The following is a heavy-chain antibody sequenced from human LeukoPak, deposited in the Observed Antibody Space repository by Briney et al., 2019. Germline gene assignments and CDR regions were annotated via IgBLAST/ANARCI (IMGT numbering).Heavy chain of an antibody. D-gene: IGHD3-3*01. J-gene: IGHJ4*02. Sequence: KPSETLSLTCTVSGGSISSSSYSWGWIRQPPGKGLEWIGSIYYSGTTYYNPSLKSRVTISVDTSKIQLSLKLSSVAATDTAVYFCARLRFDFWSGYTHPYFDYWGQGTLVTVSS. V-gene: IGHV4-39*01. CDR1: GGSISSSSYS. CDR3: ARLRFDFWSGYTHPYFDY. CDR2: IYYSGTT.